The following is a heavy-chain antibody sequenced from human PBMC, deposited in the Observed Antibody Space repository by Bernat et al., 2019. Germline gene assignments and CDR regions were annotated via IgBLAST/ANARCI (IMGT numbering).Heavy chain of an antibody. Sequence: EVQLVESGGGLVQPGGPLRLSCAASGFTFSSYDMHWVRQATGKGLEWVSAIGTAGDTYYPGSVKGRFTISRENAKNSLYLQMNSLRAGDTAVYYCARGGLAVAGSFDIWGQGTMVTVSS. CDR3: ARGGLAVAGSFDI. CDR1: GFTFSSYD. V-gene: IGHV3-13*04. J-gene: IGHJ3*02. D-gene: IGHD6-19*01. CDR2: IGTAGDT.